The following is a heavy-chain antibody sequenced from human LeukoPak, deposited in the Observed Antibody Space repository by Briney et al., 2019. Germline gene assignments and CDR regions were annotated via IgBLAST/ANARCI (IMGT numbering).Heavy chain of an antibody. CDR3: ARVILVDYYDSRAERAFDI. CDR2: IIPIFGTA. CDR1: GGTFSSYA. D-gene: IGHD3-22*01. J-gene: IGHJ3*02. V-gene: IGHV1-69*01. Sequence: SVKVSCKASGGTFSSYAISWVRQAPGQGLEWMGGIIPIFGTANYAQKFQGRVTITADESTSTAYMELSSLRSEDTAVYYCARVILVDYYDSRAERAFDIWGQGTMVTVFS.